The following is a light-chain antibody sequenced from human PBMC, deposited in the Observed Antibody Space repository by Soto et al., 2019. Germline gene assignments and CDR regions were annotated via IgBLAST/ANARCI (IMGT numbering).Light chain of an antibody. CDR3: QQYGSSPPT. V-gene: IGKV3-20*01. J-gene: IGKJ1*01. Sequence: EIVLTPSPGTLSLSPGERATLSCRASQSVSSNLAWYQQTPGQAPRLLIYGASSRATGIPDRFSGSGSGTDFTLTISRLEPEDFAVYYCQQYGSSPPTFGQGTKVDIK. CDR2: GAS. CDR1: QSVSSN.